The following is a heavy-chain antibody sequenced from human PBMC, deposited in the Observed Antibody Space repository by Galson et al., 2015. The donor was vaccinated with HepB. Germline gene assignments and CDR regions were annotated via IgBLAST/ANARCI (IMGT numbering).Heavy chain of an antibody. CDR2: INPSGGST. D-gene: IGHD4-23*01. Sequence: SVKVSCKASGYTFTSYYMHWVRQAPGQGLEWMGIINPSGGSTSYAQKFQGRVTMTRDTSISTAYMELSRLRSDDTAVYYCAKEIYGGNKTADYWGQGTLVTVSS. CDR1: GYTFTSYY. V-gene: IGHV1-46*01. CDR3: AKEIYGGNKTADY. J-gene: IGHJ4*02.